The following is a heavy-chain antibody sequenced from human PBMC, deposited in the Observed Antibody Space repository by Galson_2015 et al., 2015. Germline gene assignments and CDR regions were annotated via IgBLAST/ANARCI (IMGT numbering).Heavy chain of an antibody. CDR2: ISAYNGNT. CDR1: GYTFTSYG. CDR3: ARDKKWELHGRYGMDV. D-gene: IGHD1-26*01. Sequence: SVKVSCKASGYTFTSYGISWVRQAPGQGLEWMGWISAYNGNTNYAQKLQGRVTMTTDTSTSTAYMELRSLRSDDTAVYYCARDKKWELHGRYGMDVWGQGTTVTVSS. V-gene: IGHV1-18*01. J-gene: IGHJ6*02.